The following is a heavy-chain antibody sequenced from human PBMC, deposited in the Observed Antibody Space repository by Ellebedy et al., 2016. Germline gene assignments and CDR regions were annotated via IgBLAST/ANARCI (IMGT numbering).Heavy chain of an antibody. Sequence: GGSLRLXXKGSGYSFTSYWIGWVRQMPGKGLEWMGIIYPGDSDTRYSPSFQGQVTISADKSISTAYLQWSSLKASDTAMYYCARRVRGVPTDAFDIWGQGTMVTVSS. CDR2: IYPGDSDT. CDR3: ARRVRGVPTDAFDI. CDR1: GYSFTSYW. J-gene: IGHJ3*02. D-gene: IGHD3-10*01. V-gene: IGHV5-51*01.